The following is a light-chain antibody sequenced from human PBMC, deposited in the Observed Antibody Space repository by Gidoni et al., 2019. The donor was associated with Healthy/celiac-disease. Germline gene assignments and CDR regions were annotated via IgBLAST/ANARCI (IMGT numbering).Light chain of an antibody. CDR3: CSYAGSSTWG. J-gene: IGLJ2*01. V-gene: IGLV2-23*01. Sequence: QSALTQPASVSESPGQSITISCTGTSSDVGNYNLVYWYQQHPGKAPNLMIYECSKRPSGVSNRFSGSKYVNTASLTIAGLQAEDEADYYCCSYAGSSTWGFGGGTKLTVL. CDR1: SSDVGNYNL. CDR2: ECS.